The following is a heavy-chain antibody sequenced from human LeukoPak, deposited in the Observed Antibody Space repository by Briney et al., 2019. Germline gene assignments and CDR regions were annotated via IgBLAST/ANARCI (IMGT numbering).Heavy chain of an antibody. D-gene: IGHD2-15*01. Sequence: PSETLSLTCTVSGESISGFYWNWIRQPPGKGLEWIAYIYYSGRTNYNPSLKSRVTISVDTSKNQFSLKLSSVTAADTAVYYCARHSIIGGTEYAFDIWGQGTMVTVSS. V-gene: IGHV4-59*08. J-gene: IGHJ3*02. CDR2: IYYSGRT. CDR3: ARHSIIGGTEYAFDI. CDR1: GESISGFY.